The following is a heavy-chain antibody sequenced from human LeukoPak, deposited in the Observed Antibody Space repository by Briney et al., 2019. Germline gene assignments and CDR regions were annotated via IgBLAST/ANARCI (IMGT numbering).Heavy chain of an antibody. J-gene: IGHJ4*01. CDR1: GGTFSSYA. CDR2: IIPIFGTA. V-gene: IGHV1-69*13. D-gene: IGHD2-21*01. CDR3: ARGLQVVVLAINYFDY. Sequence: SVKVSCKASGGTFSSYAISWVRQAPGQGLEWMGGIIPIFGTANYAQKFQGRVTITADESTSTAYMELSWLTSDDTAMYYCARGLQVVVLAINYFDYWGHGTLLTVSS.